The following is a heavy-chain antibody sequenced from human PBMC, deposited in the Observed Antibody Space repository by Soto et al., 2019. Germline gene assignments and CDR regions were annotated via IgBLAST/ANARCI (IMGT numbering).Heavy chain of an antibody. V-gene: IGHV3-23*01. D-gene: IGHD2-8*01. CDR1: GFTFSSYA. J-gene: IGHJ4*02. Sequence: GGSLRLSCAASGFTFSSYAMSWVRQAPGKGLEWVSAISGSGGSTYYADSVKGRFTISRDNSKNTLYLQMNSLRAEDTAVYYCAKGRPCTNGVCYLFDYWGQGTLVTVSS. CDR2: ISGSGGST. CDR3: AKGRPCTNGVCYLFDY.